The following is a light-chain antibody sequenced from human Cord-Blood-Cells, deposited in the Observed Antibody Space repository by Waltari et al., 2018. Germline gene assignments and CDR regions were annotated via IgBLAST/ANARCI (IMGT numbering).Light chain of an antibody. CDR2: WAS. J-gene: IGKJ1*01. CDR1: QSVLYSSNNKNY. Sequence: DIVMPQSPDSLAVSLVARATINCKSSQSVLYSSNNKNYLAWYQQKPGQPPKLLIYWASTRESGVPDRFSGSGSGTDFTLTISSLQAEDVAVYYCQQYYSTRTFGQGTKVEIK. CDR3: QQYYSTRT. V-gene: IGKV4-1*01.